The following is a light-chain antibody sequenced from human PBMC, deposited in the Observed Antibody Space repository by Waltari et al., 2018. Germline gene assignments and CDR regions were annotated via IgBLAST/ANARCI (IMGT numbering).Light chain of an antibody. Sequence: EIVMTQSPATLSVSPGDGATLSCRASQSISRNLAWYQQRPGPSPRLLIYAASTRATGVPGRFSGSGSGTEFTLSISTLQSEDFGVYYCQQYDDWPPLTLGGGTKVEIK. CDR1: QSISRN. CDR3: QQYDDWPPLT. CDR2: AAS. V-gene: IGKV3-15*01. J-gene: IGKJ4*01.